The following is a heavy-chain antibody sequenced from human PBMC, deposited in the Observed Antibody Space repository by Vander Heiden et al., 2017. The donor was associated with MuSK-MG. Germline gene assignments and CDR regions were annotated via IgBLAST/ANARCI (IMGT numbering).Heavy chain of an antibody. Sequence: EVQLVESGGGLVKPGGSLRLSCADSDFPFSSYSRNWVRQAPGKGLEWVSSISSSSSYIYYADSVKGRFTISRDNAKNSLYLQMNSLRAEDTAVYYCASPRAPDFDYWGQGTLVTVSS. CDR3: ASPRAPDFDY. CDR2: ISSSSSYI. V-gene: IGHV3-21*01. J-gene: IGHJ4*02. CDR1: DFPFSSYS.